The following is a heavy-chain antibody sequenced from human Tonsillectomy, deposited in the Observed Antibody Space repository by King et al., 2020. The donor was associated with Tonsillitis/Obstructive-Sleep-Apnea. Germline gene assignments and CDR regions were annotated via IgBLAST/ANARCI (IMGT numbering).Heavy chain of an antibody. D-gene: IGHD6-13*01. J-gene: IGHJ6*03. Sequence: VQLVESGGVVVQPGGSLRLSCAASGFTFDDYTMHWVRQAPGKGLEWVSLISWDGGSTYYADSVKGRFTISRDNSKNSLYLQMNSLRTEDTALYYCAKDSIAGPGGYMDVWGKGTTVTVSS. CDR1: GFTFDDYT. CDR3: AKDSIAGPGGYMDV. CDR2: ISWDGGST. V-gene: IGHV3-43*01.